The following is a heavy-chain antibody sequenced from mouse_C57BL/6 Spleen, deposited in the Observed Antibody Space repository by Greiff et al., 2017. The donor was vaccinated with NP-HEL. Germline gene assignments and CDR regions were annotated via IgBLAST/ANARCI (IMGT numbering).Heavy chain of an antibody. CDR3: ARGGAQATNYAMDY. D-gene: IGHD3-2*02. J-gene: IGHJ4*01. Sequence: QVQLKESGAELVRPGTSVKMSCKASGYTFTNYWIGWAKQRPGHGLEWIGDIYPGGGYTNYNEKFKGKATLTADKSSSTAYMQFSSLTSEDSAIYYCARGGAQATNYAMDYWGQGTSVTVSS. V-gene: IGHV1-63*01. CDR1: GYTFTNYW. CDR2: IYPGGGYT.